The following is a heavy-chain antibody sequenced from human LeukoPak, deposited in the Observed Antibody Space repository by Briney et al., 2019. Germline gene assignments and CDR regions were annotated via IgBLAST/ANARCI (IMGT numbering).Heavy chain of an antibody. CDR3: ARVATTTNPPQRPFDY. D-gene: IGHD5-12*01. J-gene: IGHJ4*02. Sequence: PSDTLSLTCAVSGYSISSGYYWGWIRQPPGKGLEWIGSIYYSGSTYYNPSLKSRVTISVDTSKNQFSLKLSSVTAADTAVYYCARVATTTNPPQRPFDYWGQGTLVAVSS. CDR2: IYYSGST. V-gene: IGHV4-38-2*01. CDR1: GYSISSGYY.